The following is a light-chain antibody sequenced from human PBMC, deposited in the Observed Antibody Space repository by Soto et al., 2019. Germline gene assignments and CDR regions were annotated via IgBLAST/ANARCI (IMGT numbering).Light chain of an antibody. CDR1: TSDVGGYDS. Sequence: QSALTQPASVSGSLGQSITISCTGTTSDVGGYDSVSWYQHHPDKAPKLIIFEVSNRPSGVSSRFSGPKSGNTASLTISGLQAEDEADYYCSSYRGSTTLVVFGGGTKLTVL. CDR2: EVS. J-gene: IGLJ2*01. V-gene: IGLV2-14*01. CDR3: SSYRGSTTLVV.